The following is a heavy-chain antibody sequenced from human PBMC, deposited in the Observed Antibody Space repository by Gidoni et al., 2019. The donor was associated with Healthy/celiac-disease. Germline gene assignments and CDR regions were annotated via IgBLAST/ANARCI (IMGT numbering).Heavy chain of an antibody. J-gene: IGHJ4*02. CDR2: ISGSGGST. CDR3: ARATRTRYYFDY. CDR1: GFTFSSYA. Sequence: EVQLLESGGGLVQPVGSLRLSCAASGFTFSSYAMSWVRQAPGKGLEWVSAISGSGGSTYYADSVKGRFTISRDNSKNTLYLQMNSLRAEDTAVYYCARATRTRYYFDYWGQGTLVTVSS. V-gene: IGHV3-23*01.